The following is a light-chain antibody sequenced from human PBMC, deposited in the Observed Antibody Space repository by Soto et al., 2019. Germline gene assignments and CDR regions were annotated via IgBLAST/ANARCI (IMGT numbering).Light chain of an antibody. J-gene: IGKJ1*01. Sequence: AIQMTQSPSSLSASVGDRVTISCRASQGIRNDLAWYQQKPGRVPKLLIFAASNLQSGVPSRFSGSRSGTDFTLTISRLQPEDFATYYCLQLYNFSWTFGQGTKVEIK. CDR2: AAS. CDR3: LQLYNFSWT. CDR1: QGIRND. V-gene: IGKV1-6*01.